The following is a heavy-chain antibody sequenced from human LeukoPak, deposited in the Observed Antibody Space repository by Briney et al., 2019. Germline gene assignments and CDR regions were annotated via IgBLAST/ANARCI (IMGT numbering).Heavy chain of an antibody. CDR2: ISGSGGST. V-gene: IGHV3-23*01. Sequence: ETLSLTCTASGYSISSGYYWGWVRQAPGKGLEWVSSISGSGGSTYFADSVKGRFTISRDNSKNTLYLQMNSLRAEDTAVYYCARALVDIGYYYYMDVWGKGTTVTISS. CDR3: ARALVDIGYYYYMDV. J-gene: IGHJ6*03. D-gene: IGHD5-12*01. CDR1: GYSISSGYY.